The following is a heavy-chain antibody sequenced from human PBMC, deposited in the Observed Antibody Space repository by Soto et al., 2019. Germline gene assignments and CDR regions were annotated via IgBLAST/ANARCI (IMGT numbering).Heavy chain of an antibody. D-gene: IGHD3-3*01. CDR1: GGSISTYY. J-gene: IGHJ3*01. CDR2: IYRTGST. V-gene: IGHV4-59*01. CDR3: ARKIGEDPFEV. Sequence: SETLSLTGTVSGGSISTYYWNWIRQSPGKGLVWFGYIYRTGSTHYNPSLNSRVAISVDTSRDKFSLKLNSVTAADTAVYFCARKIGEDPFEVWGQGTMVNVSS.